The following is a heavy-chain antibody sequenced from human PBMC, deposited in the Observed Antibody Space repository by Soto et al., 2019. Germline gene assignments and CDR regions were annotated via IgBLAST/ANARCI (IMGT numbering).Heavy chain of an antibody. CDR3: ARGYSTTWSPDAFDI. CDR2: IKHSGLT. CDR1: GGSFNDYY. J-gene: IGHJ3*02. V-gene: IGHV4-34*01. Sequence: SETLSLTCAVSGGSFNDYYWSWIRQPPGKGLEWIGEIKHSGLTNYNSSLKSRITMSVDTTKNRFSLKLSSVTAADTAVYYCARGYSTTWSPDAFDIWGQGTVVTVSS. D-gene: IGHD2-2*01.